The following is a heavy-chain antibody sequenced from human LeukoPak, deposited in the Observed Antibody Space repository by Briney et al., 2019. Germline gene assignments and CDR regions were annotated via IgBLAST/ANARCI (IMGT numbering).Heavy chain of an antibody. CDR3: ARVVFWSGYHYFDY. D-gene: IGHD3-3*01. V-gene: IGHV4-30-4*01. CDR2: IFYTGST. J-gene: IGHJ4*02. CDR1: GGSISSGDYY. Sequence: SQTLSLTCTVSGGSISSGDYYWSWIRQSPGQGLEWIGYIFYTGSTYYKPSLKSRVTVSIDTSKNQFSLRLTSVTAADTAVYYCARVVFWSGYHYFDYWGQGTLVTVSS.